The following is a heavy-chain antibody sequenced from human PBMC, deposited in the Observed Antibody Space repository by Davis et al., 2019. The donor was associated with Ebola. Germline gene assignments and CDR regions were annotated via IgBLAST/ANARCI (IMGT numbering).Heavy chain of an antibody. V-gene: IGHV3-30*18. CDR1: GFTFRNFG. J-gene: IGHJ5*02. D-gene: IGHD6-13*01. CDR2: ISYDGSNQ. Sequence: GESLKISCAASGFTFRNFGMHWVRQAPGKGLEWVAIISYDGSNQHYADSVKGRFTVSRDNSKSTLYLQMNSLRAEDTAFYYCAKDLRSSSWYAGLSFDLWGQGILVTVSS. CDR3: AKDLRSSSWYAGLSFDL.